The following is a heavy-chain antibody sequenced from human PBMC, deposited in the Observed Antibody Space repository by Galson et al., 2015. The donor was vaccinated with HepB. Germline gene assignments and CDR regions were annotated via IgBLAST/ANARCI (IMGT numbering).Heavy chain of an antibody. Sequence: SLRLSCAASGFTFSNSWMSWVRQAPGKGLEWVGCIKSKTGGGTTDYAATVKGRFTISSDESKNTLYLQMNRLKTEDTVVYYCTTDYLGDSSGYYSGDAFDNWGQGTMVTVSS. D-gene: IGHD3-22*01. CDR2: IKSKTGGGTT. CDR1: GFTFSNSW. V-gene: IGHV3-15*01. CDR3: TTDYLGDSSGYYSGDAFDN. J-gene: IGHJ3*02.